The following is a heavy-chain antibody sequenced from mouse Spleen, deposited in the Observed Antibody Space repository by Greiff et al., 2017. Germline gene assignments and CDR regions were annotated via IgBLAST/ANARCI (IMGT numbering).Heavy chain of an antibody. J-gene: IGHJ4*01. CDR1: GFTFSDYG. CDR2: ISNLAYSI. V-gene: IGHV5-15*02. CDR3: ARDQLRGYAMDY. Sequence: EVKLVESGGGLVQPGGSRKLSCAASGFTFSDYGMAWVRQAPGKGPEWVAFISNLAYSIYYADTVTGRFTISRENAKNTLYLEMSSLRSEDTAMYYCARDQLRGYAMDYWGQGTSVTVSS.